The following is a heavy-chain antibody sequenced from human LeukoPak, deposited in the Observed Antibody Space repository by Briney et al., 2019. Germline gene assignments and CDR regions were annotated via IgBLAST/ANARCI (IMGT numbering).Heavy chain of an antibody. D-gene: IGHD3-10*01. CDR3: ARDRGEGYYFDY. CDR2: INPSGGTT. Sequence: ASVKVSCKASGYTFTSNYMHWVRQAPGQGLEWMGGINPSGGTTSYAQKFQGRLTMTRDTSTSTVYMELSSLRSEDTAVYYCARDRGEGYYFDYWGQGTLVTVSS. V-gene: IGHV1-46*01. CDR1: GYTFTSNY. J-gene: IGHJ4*02.